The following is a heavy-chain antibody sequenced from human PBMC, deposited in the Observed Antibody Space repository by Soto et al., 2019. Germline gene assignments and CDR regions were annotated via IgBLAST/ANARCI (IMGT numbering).Heavy chain of an antibody. V-gene: IGHV3-64*01. Sequence: EVQLAESGGGLAQPGGSLRLSCAVSEFTLSGYALDWVRHAPGKGLEYVSGISSNGVGTYYANSVQGRFTISRDNSKNTVYLQMGSLRPEDMAVYYCAGRARPDFYFMDVWGKGTTVTVSS. J-gene: IGHJ6*03. D-gene: IGHD6-6*01. CDR1: EFTLSGYA. CDR2: ISSNGVGT. CDR3: AGRARPDFYFMDV.